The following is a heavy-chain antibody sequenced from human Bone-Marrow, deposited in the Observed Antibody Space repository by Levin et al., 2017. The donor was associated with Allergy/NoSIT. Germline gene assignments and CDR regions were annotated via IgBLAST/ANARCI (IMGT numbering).Heavy chain of an antibody. CDR1: GFTFSSYG. J-gene: IGHJ4*02. CDR3: AKDYYDSSGYYPPDY. V-gene: IGHV3-30*18. D-gene: IGHD3-22*01. CDR2: ISYDGSNK. Sequence: GGSLRLSCAASGFTFSSYGMHWVRQAPGKGLEWVAVISYDGSNKYYADSVKGRFTISRDNSKNTLYLQMNSLRAEDTAVYYCAKDYYDSSGYYPPDYWGQGTLVTVSS.